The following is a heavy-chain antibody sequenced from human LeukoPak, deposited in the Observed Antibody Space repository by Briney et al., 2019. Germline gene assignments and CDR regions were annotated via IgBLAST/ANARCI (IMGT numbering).Heavy chain of an antibody. CDR2: IYYSGST. CDR1: GGSISSYY. D-gene: IGHD6-19*01. Sequence: SETLSLTCTVSGGSISSYYWSWIRQPPGKGLEWIGYIYYSGSTNYNPSLKSRVTISVDTSKNQFSLKLSSVTAADTAVYYCARHFQQWLVQYWYFDLWGRGTLVTVSS. CDR3: ARHFQQWLVQYWYFDL. V-gene: IGHV4-59*08. J-gene: IGHJ2*01.